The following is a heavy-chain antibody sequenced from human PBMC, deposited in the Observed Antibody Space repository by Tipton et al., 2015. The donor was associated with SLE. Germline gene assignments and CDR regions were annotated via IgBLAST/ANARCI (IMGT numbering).Heavy chain of an antibody. CDR3: AKAMFGSAWTNFDL. D-gene: IGHD3-16*01. CDR1: GFTFDAYA. CDR2: INWNSNSI. Sequence: SLRLSCAGSGFTFDAYAMHWVRQAPGKGLEWVSGINWNSNSIAYADAVKGRFTISRDNAKNSLLLQMNSLRADDTALYYCAKAMFGSAWTNFDLWGQGALVTVSS. V-gene: IGHV3-9*01. J-gene: IGHJ4*02.